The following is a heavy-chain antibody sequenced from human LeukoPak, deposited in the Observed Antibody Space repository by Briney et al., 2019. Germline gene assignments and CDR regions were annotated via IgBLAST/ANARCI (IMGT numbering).Heavy chain of an antibody. V-gene: IGHV1-2*02. CDR3: AKDTLQPPYYYDSSGYSDAFDI. CDR1: GYTCTGYY. D-gene: IGHD3-22*01. CDR2: INPNSGGT. J-gene: IGHJ3*02. Sequence: ASVKVSCKASGYTCTGYYMHWVRQAPGQGLEWMGWINPNSGGTNYAQKFQGRVTMTRDTSISTAYMELSRLRSDDTAVYYCAKDTLQPPYYYDSSGYSDAFDIWGQGTMVTVSS.